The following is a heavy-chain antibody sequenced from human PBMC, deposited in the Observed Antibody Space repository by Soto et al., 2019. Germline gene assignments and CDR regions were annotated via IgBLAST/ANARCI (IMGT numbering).Heavy chain of an antibody. V-gene: IGHV3-23*01. CDR2: ISGSGGST. CDR1: GFTFSSYA. D-gene: IGHD6-13*01. CDR3: ARTGYSSSWYLGHAFDI. J-gene: IGHJ3*02. Sequence: GGSLRLSCAASGFTFSSYAMNWVRQAPGKGLEWVSAISGSGGSTYYADSVKGRFTISRDNSKNTLYLQMNSLRAEDTAGYYCARTGYSSSWYLGHAFDIWGQGTMVTVSS.